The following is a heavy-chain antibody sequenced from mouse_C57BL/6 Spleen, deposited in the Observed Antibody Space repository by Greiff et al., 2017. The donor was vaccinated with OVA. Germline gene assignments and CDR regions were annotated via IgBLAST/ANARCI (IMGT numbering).Heavy chain of an antibody. Sequence: EVQLQQSGGGLVQPGGSLKLSCAASGFTFSDYYMYWVRQTPEKRLEWVAYISNGGGSTYYPDTVKGRFTISRDNAKNTLYLQMSRLKSEDTAMYYWARQYYGSSARYYAMDYWGQGTSVTVSS. CDR3: ARQYYGSSARYYAMDY. D-gene: IGHD1-1*01. J-gene: IGHJ4*01. CDR2: ISNGGGST. CDR1: GFTFSDYY. V-gene: IGHV5-12*01.